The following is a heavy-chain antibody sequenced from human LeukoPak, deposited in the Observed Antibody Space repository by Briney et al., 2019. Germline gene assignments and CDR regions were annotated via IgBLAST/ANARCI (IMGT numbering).Heavy chain of an antibody. D-gene: IGHD2-2*01. J-gene: IGHJ4*02. Sequence: PSETLSLTCAVYGGSFSGYYWGWIRQPPGKGLEWIGSIYYSGSTYYNPSLKGRVTISVDTSKNQFSLKLSSVTAADTAVYYCATYIVVVPAAMSAQGTYYFDYWGQGTLVTVSS. CDR2: IYYSGST. CDR3: ATYIVVVPAAMSAQGTYYFDY. V-gene: IGHV4-39*01. CDR1: GGSFSGYY.